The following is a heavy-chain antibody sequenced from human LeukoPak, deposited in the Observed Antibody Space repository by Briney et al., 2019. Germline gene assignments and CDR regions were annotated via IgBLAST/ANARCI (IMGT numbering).Heavy chain of an antibody. J-gene: IGHJ4*02. V-gene: IGHV3-20*04. CDR3: ARELSDIVVVVAATNTAFDY. CDR2: INWNGGST. CDR1: GFTFDDYG. D-gene: IGHD2-15*01. Sequence: GGSLRLSCAASGFTFDDYGMSWVRQAPGKGLEWVSGINWNGGSTGYADSVKGRFTISRDNAKNSLYLQMNSLRAEDTALYYRARELSDIVVVVAATNTAFDYWGQGTLVTVSS.